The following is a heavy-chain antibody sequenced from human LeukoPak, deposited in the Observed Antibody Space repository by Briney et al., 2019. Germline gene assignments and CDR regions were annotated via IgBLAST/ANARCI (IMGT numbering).Heavy chain of an antibody. CDR3: ARVMYGSGSDTYYGMDV. Sequence: GRSLRLSCAASGFTFGSYSMNWVRQAPGKGLEWVSSISSSSSYIYYADSVKGRFTISRDNAKNSLYLQMNSLRAEDTAVYYCARVMYGSGSDTYYGMDVWGQGTTVTVSS. D-gene: IGHD3-10*01. V-gene: IGHV3-21*01. CDR1: GFTFGSYS. CDR2: ISSSSSYI. J-gene: IGHJ6*02.